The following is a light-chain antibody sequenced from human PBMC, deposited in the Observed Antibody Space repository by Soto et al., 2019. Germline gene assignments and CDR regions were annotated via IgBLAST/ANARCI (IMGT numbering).Light chain of an antibody. CDR2: DVR. V-gene: IGLV2-14*02. Sequence: QSPLSQPASVSGSPGKSITISCPGTSSDVGRNNLVSWYQQHPGKAPKLMIYDVRNRPSGVSNRFSGSKSGNTASLTISGLHTEDEADYYCSSYVSSSTLVFGTGTKVTVL. CDR3: SSYVSSSTLV. J-gene: IGLJ1*01. CDR1: SSDVGRNNL.